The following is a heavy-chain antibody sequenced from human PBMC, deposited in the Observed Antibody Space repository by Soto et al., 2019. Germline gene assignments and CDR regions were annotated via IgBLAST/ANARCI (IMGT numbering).Heavy chain of an antibody. Sequence: SETLSLTCTVSGGSISSGGYYWSWIRQHPGKGLEWIGYIYYSGSTYYNPSLKSRVTISVDTSKNQFSLKLSSVTAADTAVYYCASHYYYASSGYWGWFDPWGQGALVTVSS. D-gene: IGHD3-22*01. CDR3: ASHYYYASSGYWGWFDP. V-gene: IGHV4-31*03. J-gene: IGHJ5*02. CDR1: GGSISSGGYY. CDR2: IYYSGST.